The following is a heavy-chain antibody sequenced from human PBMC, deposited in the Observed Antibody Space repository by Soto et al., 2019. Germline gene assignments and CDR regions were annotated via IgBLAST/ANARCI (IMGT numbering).Heavy chain of an antibody. CDR1: GFTFSSYA. J-gene: IGHJ4*02. CDR3: AKGSVETRYFDSLLYQETFDY. Sequence: GGSLRLSCAASGFTFSSYAMSWVRQASGKGLEWVSAVSGSGDSTYYADSVKGRFTISRDNSKNTLYLQMNSLRAEDTAVYYCAKGSVETRYFDSLLYQETFDYWGQGTLVTVSS. CDR2: VSGSGDST. D-gene: IGHD3-9*01. V-gene: IGHV3-23*01.